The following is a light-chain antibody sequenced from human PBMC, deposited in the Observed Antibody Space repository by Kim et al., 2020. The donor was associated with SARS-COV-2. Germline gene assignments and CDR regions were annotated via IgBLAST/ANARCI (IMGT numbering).Light chain of an antibody. CDR2: AAS. CDR3: QQSYSTPFT. Sequence: ASVGDRVTITCRARRSIYTYLNWYQQKVGKAPKLLIYAASSLQSGGPSRLSGSGSGTDFTLTISSLQPEDFATYYCQQSYSTPFTFGGGTKVDIK. V-gene: IGKV1-39*01. CDR1: RSIYTY. J-gene: IGKJ4*01.